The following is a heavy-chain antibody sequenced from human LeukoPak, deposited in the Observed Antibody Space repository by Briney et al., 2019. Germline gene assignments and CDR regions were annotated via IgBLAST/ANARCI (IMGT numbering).Heavy chain of an antibody. V-gene: IGHV3-48*02. CDR2: ISGNSKTI. CDR3: ARDYRYYDSSGYYSFDY. Sequence: GGSLRLSCAASGFSFSTYGMNWVRQAPGKGLEWVSYISGNSKTIYYADSVKGRSTISRDNAKNSLYLQMNSLRDEDTAVYYCARDYRYYDSSGYYSFDYWGQGTLVTVSS. J-gene: IGHJ4*02. D-gene: IGHD3-22*01. CDR1: GFSFSTYG.